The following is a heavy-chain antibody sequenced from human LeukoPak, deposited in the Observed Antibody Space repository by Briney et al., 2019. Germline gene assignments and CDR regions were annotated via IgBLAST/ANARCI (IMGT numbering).Heavy chain of an antibody. D-gene: IGHD3-10*01. CDR3: ARYYYGSGSDYYFDY. CDR1: GGSISSYY. J-gene: IGHJ4*02. CDR2: IYTSGST. Sequence: SETLSLTCTVSGGSISSYYWSWIRQPPGKGLEWIGYIYTSGSTNYNPSLKSRVTISVDTSKNQFSLKLSSVTAADTAVYSCARYYYGSGSDYYFDYWGQGTLVTVSS. V-gene: IGHV4-4*09.